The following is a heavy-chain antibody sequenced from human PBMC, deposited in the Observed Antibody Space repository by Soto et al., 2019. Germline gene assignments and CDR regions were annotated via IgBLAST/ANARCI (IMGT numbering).Heavy chain of an antibody. J-gene: IGHJ5*02. CDR1: GDRVSSNNAA. D-gene: IGHD6-19*01. Sequence: SQTLSLTCVISGDRVSSNNAAWNWIRQSPSRGLEWLGRTYYRSKWYNDYAVSVKSRITINPDTSKNQFSLQLNSVTPEDTAVYYCVRVQGLANTWFYPWGQGNVVKVS. CDR3: VRVQGLANTWFYP. CDR2: TYYRSKWYN. V-gene: IGHV6-1*01.